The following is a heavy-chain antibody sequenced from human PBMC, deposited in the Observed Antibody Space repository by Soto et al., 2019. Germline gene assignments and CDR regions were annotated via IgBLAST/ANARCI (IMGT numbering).Heavy chain of an antibody. Sequence: GGSLRLSCAASGFTFSSYAMHWVRQAPGKGLEWVAVISYDGSNKYYADSVKGRFTISRDNSKNTLYLQMNSLRAEDTAVYYCERDVEMATTDVALDYWGQGTLVTVSS. CDR3: ERDVEMATTDVALDY. CDR1: GFTFSSYA. CDR2: ISYDGSNK. D-gene: IGHD5-12*01. J-gene: IGHJ4*02. V-gene: IGHV3-30-3*01.